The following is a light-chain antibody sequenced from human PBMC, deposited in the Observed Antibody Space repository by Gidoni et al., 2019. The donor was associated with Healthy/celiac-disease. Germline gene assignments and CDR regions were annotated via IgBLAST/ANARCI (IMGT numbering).Light chain of an antibody. J-gene: IGKJ1*01. CDR1: QSVSSY. Sequence: EIVLTQSPATLSLSPGERATLSCRASQSVSSYFAWYQQQPGHAPSLLIYDAANRATGSPASFSGSGSATDFSPPISSLEPADFAVYYCQQRSNWPWTFGQGTKVEIK. CDR3: QQRSNWPWT. V-gene: IGKV3-11*01. CDR2: DAA.